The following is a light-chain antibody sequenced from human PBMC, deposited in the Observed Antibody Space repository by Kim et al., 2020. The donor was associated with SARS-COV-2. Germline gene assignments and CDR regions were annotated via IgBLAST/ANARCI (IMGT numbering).Light chain of an antibody. CDR1: NSDYDNDHN. CDR2: GVS. Sequence: QSHTNNFAGTNSDYDNDHNVSWFEQQPGIAPKLMILGVSQRPSGVYNRFSGSKSGNTAALTIYGLQAEDEADYYCISYTSSATWVFGGGTQLTVL. J-gene: IGLJ3*02. V-gene: IGLV2-14*01. CDR3: ISYTSSATWV.